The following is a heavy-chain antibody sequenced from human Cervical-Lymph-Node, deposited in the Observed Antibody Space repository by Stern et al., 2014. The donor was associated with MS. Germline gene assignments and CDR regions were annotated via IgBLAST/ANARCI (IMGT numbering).Heavy chain of an antibody. CDR3: TGVNYDILTGYYSDY. Sequence: VRLLESGGGVVQPGRSLRLSCAASGFEFSNYGIHWVRQAPGKGLEWVAVIWYDGSKKFYAEFVKGRFTISRDNSKNTAYLQMNSLRAEDTALYYCTGVNYDILTGYYSDYWGQGILVIVSS. D-gene: IGHD3-9*01. J-gene: IGHJ4*02. CDR1: GFEFSNYG. V-gene: IGHV3-33*01. CDR2: IWYDGSKK.